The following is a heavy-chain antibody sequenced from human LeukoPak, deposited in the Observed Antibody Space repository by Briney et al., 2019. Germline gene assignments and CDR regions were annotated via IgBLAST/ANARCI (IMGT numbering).Heavy chain of an antibody. D-gene: IGHD3-22*01. CDR2: LFHSGTT. Sequence: SETLSLTCSVSGYSFSSGFYWGWIRQPPGKGLEWIGSLFHSGTTYYNSSLKSRVTISVDTSKNQFSLKLSSVTAADTAVYYCARANYYDNSGYSRGAFDIWGQGTMVTVSS. J-gene: IGHJ3*02. CDR1: GYSFSSGFY. CDR3: ARANYYDNSGYSRGAFDI. V-gene: IGHV4-38-2*02.